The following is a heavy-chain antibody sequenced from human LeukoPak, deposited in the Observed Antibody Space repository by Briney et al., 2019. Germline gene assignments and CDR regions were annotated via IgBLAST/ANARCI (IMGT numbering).Heavy chain of an antibody. CDR1: GGSISSYY. D-gene: IGHD3-10*01. Sequence: PSETLSLTCTVSGGSISSYYWSWIRQPPGKGLEWIGYIYYSGSTNYNPSLKSRVTISVDTSKNQFSLKLSSVTAADTAVYYCARGHLVRGVTHDMDVWGKGTTVTISS. J-gene: IGHJ6*03. V-gene: IGHV4-59*01. CDR3: ARGHLVRGVTHDMDV. CDR2: IYYSGST.